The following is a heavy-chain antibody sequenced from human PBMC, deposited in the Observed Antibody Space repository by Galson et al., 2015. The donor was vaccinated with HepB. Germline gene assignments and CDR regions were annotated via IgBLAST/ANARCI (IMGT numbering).Heavy chain of an antibody. CDR1: GGTFSSYA. J-gene: IGHJ4*02. CDR3: ARPRRGSGSYSPDQPFDY. Sequence: SVKVSCKASGGTFSSYAISWVRQAPGQGLEWMGGIIPIFGTANYAQKFQGRVTITADESTSTAYMELSSLRSEDTAVYYCARPRRGSGSYSPDQPFDYWGQGTLVTVSS. V-gene: IGHV1-69*13. D-gene: IGHD3-10*01. CDR2: IIPIFGTA.